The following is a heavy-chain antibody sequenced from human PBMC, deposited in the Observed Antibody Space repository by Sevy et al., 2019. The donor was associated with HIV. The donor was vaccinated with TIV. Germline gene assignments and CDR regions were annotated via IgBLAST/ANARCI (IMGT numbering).Heavy chain of an antibody. J-gene: IGHJ4*02. CDR3: VRDESFSLIVVDPDY. V-gene: IGHV1-18*01. Sequence: ASVKVSCQASGYTFSNYGVTWVRQAPGQGLEWMGWISGYNGNTKYAQKFQDRVIMTTDTATNTAYMELRSLRSDDTAVYYCVRDESFSLIVVDPDYWGQGTLVTVSS. CDR2: ISGYNGNT. CDR1: GYTFSNYG. D-gene: IGHD3-22*01.